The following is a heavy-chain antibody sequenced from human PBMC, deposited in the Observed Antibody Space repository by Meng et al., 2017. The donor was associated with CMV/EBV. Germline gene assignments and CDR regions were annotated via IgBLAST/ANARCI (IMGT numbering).Heavy chain of an antibody. Sequence: SETLSLTCTVSGGSISSSSYYWGWIRQPPGKGLEWIGEINHSGSTNYNPSLKSRVTISVDTSKNQFSLKLSSVTAADTAVYYCARISGPMIYDAFDIWGQGTMVTVSS. V-gene: IGHV4-39*07. J-gene: IGHJ3*02. D-gene: IGHD2-15*01. CDR3: ARISGPMIYDAFDI. CDR1: GGSISSSSYY. CDR2: INHSGST.